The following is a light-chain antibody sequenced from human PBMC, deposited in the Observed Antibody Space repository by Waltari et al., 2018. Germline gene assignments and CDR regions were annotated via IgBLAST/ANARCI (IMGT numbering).Light chain of an antibody. CDR1: QNITNNY. Sequence: EVILTQSPDTLSLSPGARATLSCRASQNITNNYLAWYQQKPGLAPRLLIYDSSSRATGVPDRFSGSGSGTDFTLTIGRLEPEDAAVYFCHQYYLTPWTFGQGTKLEIK. CDR2: DSS. CDR3: HQYYLTPWT. V-gene: IGKV3D-20*02. J-gene: IGKJ1*01.